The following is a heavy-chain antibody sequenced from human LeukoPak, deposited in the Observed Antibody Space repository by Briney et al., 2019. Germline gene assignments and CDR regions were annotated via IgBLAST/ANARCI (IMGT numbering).Heavy chain of an antibody. V-gene: IGHV1-8*03. J-gene: IGHJ5*02. Sequence: ASVKLSCKASGYTFTSYDINWVRQATGQGLEWMGWMNPNSGNTGYAQKFQGRVTITRNTSISTAYMELSSLRSEDTAVYYCARAHTSANWFEPWGQGTLVTVSS. CDR2: MNPNSGNT. CDR3: ARAHTSANWFEP. CDR1: GYTFTSYD. D-gene: IGHD3-10*01.